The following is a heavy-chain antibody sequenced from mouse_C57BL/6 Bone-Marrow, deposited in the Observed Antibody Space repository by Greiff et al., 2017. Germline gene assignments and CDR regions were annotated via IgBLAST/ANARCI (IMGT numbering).Heavy chain of an antibody. CDR2: IINFAYSI. J-gene: IGHJ4*01. V-gene: IGHV5-15*01. D-gene: IGHD2-12*01. CDR1: GFTFSDYG. Sequence: EVQLVESGGGLVQPGGSLTLSCAASGFTFSDYGMAWVCQAPRKGPEWVAFIINFAYSIYYADTVTGRFTISRENAKNPLYLDMSRLRSEDTALYYCGRRGVYAGYAMDDWGQGTSVTVSS. CDR3: GRRGVYAGYAMDD.